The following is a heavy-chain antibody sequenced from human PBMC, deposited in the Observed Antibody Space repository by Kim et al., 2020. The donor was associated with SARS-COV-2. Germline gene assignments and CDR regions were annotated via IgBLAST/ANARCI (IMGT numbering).Heavy chain of an antibody. J-gene: IGHJ4*02. CDR3: ASSLAAAGTYFDY. D-gene: IGHD6-13*01. V-gene: IGHV4-59*01. Sequence: YNPSLKSRVTISVDTSKNQFSLKLSSVTAADTAVYYCASSLAAAGTYFDYWGQGTLVTVSS.